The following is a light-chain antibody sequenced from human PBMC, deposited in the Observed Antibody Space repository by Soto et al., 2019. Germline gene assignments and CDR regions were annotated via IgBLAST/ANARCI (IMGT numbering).Light chain of an antibody. V-gene: IGKV1-39*01. CDR1: QTISTY. CDR3: QQSYSTPRT. Sequence: DIQMTQSPSSLSASVGDRVTITCRASQTISTYLNWYQQKPGKAPALLIYAASNLQSGVPSRFSGTGSGTDFTLTISSLQPEAFALYFCQQSYSTPRTFGQGTKVEIK. J-gene: IGKJ1*01. CDR2: AAS.